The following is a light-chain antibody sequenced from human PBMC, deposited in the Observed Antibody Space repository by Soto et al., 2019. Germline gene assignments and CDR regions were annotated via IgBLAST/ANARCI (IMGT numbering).Light chain of an antibody. CDR3: SSYRSSSTWV. CDR1: SSDVGGYNY. CDR2: EVS. V-gene: IGLV2-14*01. J-gene: IGLJ3*02. Sequence: QSALTQPASVSGSPGQSITLSCTGTSSDVGGYNYVSWYRQHPGKAPKLMIYEVSYRSSGVSNRFSGSKSGNTASLTISGLQADDEADYYCSSYRSSSTWVFGGGTKLTVL.